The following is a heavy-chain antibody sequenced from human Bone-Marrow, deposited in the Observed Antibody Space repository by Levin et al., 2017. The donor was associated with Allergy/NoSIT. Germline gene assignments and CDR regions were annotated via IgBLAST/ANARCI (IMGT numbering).Heavy chain of an antibody. CDR1: GGSISSSSYY. V-gene: IGHV4-39*01. Sequence: GSLRLSCTVSGGSISSSSYYWGWIRQPPGKGLEWIGSIYYSGSTYYNPSLKSRVTISVDTSKNQFSLKLSSVTAADMAVYYCARPPDRFGAAGRSWFDPWGQGTLVTVSS. CDR3: ARPPDRFGAAGRSWFDP. J-gene: IGHJ5*02. CDR2: IYYSGST. D-gene: IGHD6-13*01.